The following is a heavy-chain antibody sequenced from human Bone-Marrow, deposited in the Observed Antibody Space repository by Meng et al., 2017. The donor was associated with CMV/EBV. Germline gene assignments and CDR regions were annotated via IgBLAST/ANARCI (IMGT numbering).Heavy chain of an antibody. Sequence: GESLKISCAASGFTFSSFAMCWVRQGPGKGLEWVSVISGSGGSTYYADSVKGRFTISRDNSKNTLYLQMNNLSAEDTAVYYCAKHQGCCSGASCYTMDYWGQGTLVTVSS. CDR1: GFTFSSFA. CDR2: ISGSGGST. J-gene: IGHJ4*02. CDR3: AKHQGCCSGASCYTMDY. D-gene: IGHD2-15*01. V-gene: IGHV3-23*01.